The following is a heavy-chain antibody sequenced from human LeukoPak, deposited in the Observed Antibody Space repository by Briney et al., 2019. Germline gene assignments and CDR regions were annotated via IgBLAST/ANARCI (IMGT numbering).Heavy chain of an antibody. Sequence: SVKVSCKASGYTFTDYYMHWVRQAPGQGLEWMGGIIPIFGTANYAQKFQGRVTITTDESTSTAYMELSSLRSEDTAVYYCASSGRDTAKFDYWGQGTLVTVSS. CDR3: ASSGRDTAKFDY. CDR1: GYTFTDYY. D-gene: IGHD5-18*01. V-gene: IGHV1-69*05. J-gene: IGHJ4*02. CDR2: IIPIFGTA.